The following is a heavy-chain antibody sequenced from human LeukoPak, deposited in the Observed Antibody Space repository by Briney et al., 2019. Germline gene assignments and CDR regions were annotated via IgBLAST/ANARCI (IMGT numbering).Heavy chain of an antibody. J-gene: IGHJ3*02. CDR2: VYSGGST. CDR1: GFTVSSNY. Sequence: GGSLRLSCAASGFTVSSNYMSWVRQAPGKGLEWVSVVYSGGSTYYADSVEGRFTISRHNSKNTLYLLMNSLRAEDTAVYYCARDSCSSTSCYLIWGQGTMVTVSS. V-gene: IGHV3-53*04. D-gene: IGHD2-2*01. CDR3: ARDSCSSTSCYLI.